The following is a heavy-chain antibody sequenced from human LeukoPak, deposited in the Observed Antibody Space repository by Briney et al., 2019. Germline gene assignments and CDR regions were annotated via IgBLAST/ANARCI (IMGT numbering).Heavy chain of an antibody. V-gene: IGHV1-46*01. J-gene: IGHJ4*02. CDR2: INPSGGST. CDR3: ARDPTMVRGVINYYFDY. Sequence: ASVKVSCTASGYTFTIYGISWGRQAPGQGLEWMGIINPSGGSTSYAQKFQGRVTMTRDMSTSTVYMELSSLRSEDTAVYYCARDPTMVRGVINYYFDYWGQGTLVTVSS. D-gene: IGHD3-10*01. CDR1: GYTFTIYG.